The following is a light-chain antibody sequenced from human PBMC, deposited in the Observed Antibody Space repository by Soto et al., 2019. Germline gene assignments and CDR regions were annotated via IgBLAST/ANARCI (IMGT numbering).Light chain of an antibody. CDR2: DAS. Sequence: DIQMTQSPSTLSASVGDRVTITCRASQSSSSWLAWYQQKPGKAPKLLIYDASTLEGGVPSRFSGSGSGTEFTLTISSLQHDDFATYYCPQYNGYFRTFGQGTKVEIK. J-gene: IGKJ1*01. V-gene: IGKV1-5*01. CDR3: PQYNGYFRT. CDR1: QSSSSW.